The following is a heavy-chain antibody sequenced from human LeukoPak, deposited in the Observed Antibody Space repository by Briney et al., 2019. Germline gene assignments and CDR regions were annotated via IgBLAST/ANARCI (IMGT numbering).Heavy chain of an antibody. CDR1: AYSITSGYY. V-gene: IGHV4-38-2*02. D-gene: IGHD5/OR15-5a*01. J-gene: IGHJ5*02. CDR2: IYHSGRT. CDR3: ARDEGSTSVVFHP. Sequence: SETLSLTCTVSAYSITSGYYWGWIRQPPGKGLEWIGNIYHSGRTYYNPSLKSRVTISVDTSKNQFSLKLSSVTAADTAVYYCARDEGSTSVVFHPWGQGTLVTVSS.